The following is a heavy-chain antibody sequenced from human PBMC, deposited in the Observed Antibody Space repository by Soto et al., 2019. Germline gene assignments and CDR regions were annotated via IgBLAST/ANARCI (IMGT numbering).Heavy chain of an antibody. J-gene: IGHJ3*01. CDR3: ARSGCSGGTCYRGYDAFDV. D-gene: IGHD2-15*01. CDR2: IWFDGSKE. V-gene: IGHV3-33*01. CDR1: GFPFNIFG. Sequence: QVQLVESGGGVVQPGRSLRLSCAASGFPFNIFGIHWVRQAPGEGLEWVAVIWFDGSKEYYGGSVRGRFTVSRDNSKNTVYLQMNSLRGDDTAIYYCARSGCSGGTCYRGYDAFDVWGQGTRVTVSS.